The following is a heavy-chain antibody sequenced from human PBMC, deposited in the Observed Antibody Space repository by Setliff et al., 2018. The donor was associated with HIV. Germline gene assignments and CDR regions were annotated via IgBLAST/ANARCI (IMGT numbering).Heavy chain of an antibody. V-gene: IGHV4-59*01. CDR2: IYTSGST. CDR1: IDSISSYY. Sequence: PSETLSLTCTVSIDSISSYYWSWIRQPPGKGLEWIGYIYTSGSTKYNPSLKSRVTISLDTSKNQFSLNLSSVTAADTAVYYCARGEEDDTFDIWGHGTMVTV. CDR3: ARGEEDDTFDI. J-gene: IGHJ3*02.